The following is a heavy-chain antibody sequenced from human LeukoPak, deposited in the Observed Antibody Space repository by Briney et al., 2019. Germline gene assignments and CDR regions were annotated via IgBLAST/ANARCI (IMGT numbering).Heavy chain of an antibody. J-gene: IGHJ3*02. CDR2: INPNSGGT. CDR1: GYTFTGYY. Sequence: ASVKVSCKASGYTFTGYYMHWVRQAPGQGLEWMGWINPNSGGTNYAQKFQGRVTMTRDTSISTAYMELSRLRSDDTAVYYCARVGPATENAFDIWGQGTMVTVSS. V-gene: IGHV1-2*02. CDR3: ARVGPATENAFDI. D-gene: IGHD2-15*01.